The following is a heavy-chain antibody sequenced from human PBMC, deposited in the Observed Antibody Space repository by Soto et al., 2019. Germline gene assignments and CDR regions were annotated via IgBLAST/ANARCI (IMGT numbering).Heavy chain of an antibody. CDR2: ISYDGSNK. CDR1: GFTFSSYG. D-gene: IGHD6-19*01. Sequence: QVQLVESGGGVVQPGRSLRLSCAASGFTFSSYGMHWVRQAPGKGLEWVAVISYDGSNKYYADNVKGRFTISRDNSKNTLNLQMNSLRAEDTAVYYCAKDRGLRAVAEYYFYYLGPGTLVTVSS. V-gene: IGHV3-30*18. CDR3: AKDRGLRAVAEYYFYY. J-gene: IGHJ4*02.